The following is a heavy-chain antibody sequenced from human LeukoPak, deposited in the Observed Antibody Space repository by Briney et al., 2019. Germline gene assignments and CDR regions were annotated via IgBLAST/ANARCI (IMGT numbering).Heavy chain of an antibody. CDR1: GFTFSSYA. CDR3: ARSNSGWYSGY. CDR2: ISYDGSNK. J-gene: IGHJ4*02. D-gene: IGHD6-19*01. Sequence: GRSLRLSCAASGFTFSSYAMHWVRQAPGKGLEWVAVISYDGSNKYYADSVKGRFTISRDNTKNSLYLQMNSLRAEDTAVYYCARSNSGWYSGYWGQGTLVTVSS. V-gene: IGHV3-30-3*01.